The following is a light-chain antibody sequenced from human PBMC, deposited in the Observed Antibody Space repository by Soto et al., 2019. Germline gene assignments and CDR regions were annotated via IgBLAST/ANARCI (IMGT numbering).Light chain of an antibody. CDR2: SAS. V-gene: IGKV1-39*01. CDR3: QQSHSTPLT. Sequence: DLQMTQSPSSLSASVGDRVTITCRASQSITTYLNWYQHKPGKAPNLLIYSASRRHSGVPSRFSGGGSGTDFTLTISSLQPEDFATYYCQQSHSTPLTFGQGTKVEI. J-gene: IGKJ1*01. CDR1: QSITTY.